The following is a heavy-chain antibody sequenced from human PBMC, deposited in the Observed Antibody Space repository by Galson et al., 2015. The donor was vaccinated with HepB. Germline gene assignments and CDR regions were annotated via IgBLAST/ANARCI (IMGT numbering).Heavy chain of an antibody. D-gene: IGHD3-22*01. J-gene: IGHJ4*02. Sequence: SVKVSCKASGYTFTTYGITWVRQAPGQGPEWMGWISGHSGDTNYAQKLQGRVTMTTDTSTSIAFMELRSLRSDDTAVYYCARDPLYYDDSSCYYAPYYWGPGTLVTAPS. CDR1: GYTFTTYG. V-gene: IGHV1-18*01. CDR3: ARDPLYYDDSSCYYAPYY. CDR2: ISGHSGDT.